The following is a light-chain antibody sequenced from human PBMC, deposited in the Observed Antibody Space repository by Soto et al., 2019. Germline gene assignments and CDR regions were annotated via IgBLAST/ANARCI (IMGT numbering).Light chain of an antibody. CDR3: QYYDSGLFGLI. Sequence: QCVLTQPPSVCGAPGQRVTIACTGSNSNIGAGYDVHWYRHSPGAAPKLLLSGNSHRPSGVPDRFSGSKSGTSASLAITGLQAEDEADYYCQYYDSGLFGLIFGEGTKLTVL. J-gene: IGLJ2*01. CDR2: GNS. CDR1: NSNIGAGYD. V-gene: IGLV1-40*01.